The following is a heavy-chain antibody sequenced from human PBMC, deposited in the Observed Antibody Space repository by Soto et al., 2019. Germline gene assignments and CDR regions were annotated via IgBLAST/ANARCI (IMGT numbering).Heavy chain of an antibody. Sequence: QVQLVQSGAEVKRPGASVKVSCKASGYTFRNYGITWVRQAPGQGLEWMAWISPYNGNTNYAQDLQGRVTRTTATSTSTASMELRSLTSEDTAMYYCARDLVSGSDFWRAYNGGYFDYWGQGTLVTVSS. J-gene: IGHJ4*02. CDR1: GYTFRNYG. CDR2: ISPYNGNT. V-gene: IGHV1-18*01. D-gene: IGHD3-3*01. CDR3: ARDLVSGSDFWRAYNGGYFDY.